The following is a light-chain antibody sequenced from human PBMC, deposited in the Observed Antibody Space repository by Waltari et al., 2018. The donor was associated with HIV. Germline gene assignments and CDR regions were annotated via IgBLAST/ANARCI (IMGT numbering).Light chain of an antibody. V-gene: IGKV1-9*01. CDR2: GAS. J-gene: IGKJ5*01. CDR1: QDIRRN. Sequence: DIQLTQSPSFLSAAVGDRVTISCRASQDIRRNLVWYQQKQGKAPKVLIYGASTLQSGVPSRFSGSGSGTEFTLTISNLQPEDSASVYCQQVNSYAFTFGQGTRLQIK. CDR3: QQVNSYAFT.